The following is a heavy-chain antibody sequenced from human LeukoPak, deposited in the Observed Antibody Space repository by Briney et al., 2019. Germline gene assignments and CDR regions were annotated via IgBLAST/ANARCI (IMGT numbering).Heavy chain of an antibody. CDR1: GYTFTSYY. V-gene: IGHV1-18*04. CDR2: ISSNSDNT. Sequence: ASVKVSCKASGYTFTSYYMHWVRQAPGQGLEWMVWISSNSDNTNYAQKLQGRVTMTTDTSTSTAYMELRSLRSDDTAVYYCARDWGSIKVITDYWGQGTLVTVSS. J-gene: IGHJ4*02. CDR3: ARDWGSIKVITDY. D-gene: IGHD3-16*01.